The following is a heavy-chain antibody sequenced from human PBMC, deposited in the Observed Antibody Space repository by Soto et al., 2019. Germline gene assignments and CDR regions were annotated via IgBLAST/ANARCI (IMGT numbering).Heavy chain of an antibody. D-gene: IGHD3-16*01. CDR2: INHSGST. V-gene: IGHV4-34*01. Sequence: SETLSVTWAVDGGSFSEYYWSWIRQPPGKGLEWIGEINHSGSTNYNPSLKSRVTISVDTSKKQFFLKLSSVTAADTAVYYCARWGNNLDPWGQGTLVTVSS. J-gene: IGHJ5*02. CDR1: GGSFSEYY. CDR3: ARWGNNLDP.